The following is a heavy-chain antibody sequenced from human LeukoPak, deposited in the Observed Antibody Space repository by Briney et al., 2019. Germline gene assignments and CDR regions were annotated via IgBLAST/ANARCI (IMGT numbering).Heavy chain of an antibody. CDR2: ISSDGRST. V-gene: IGHV3-74*01. CDR3: TRDCSGGTCPYFYYYGLDV. CDR1: AFIFSNYW. D-gene: IGHD2-15*01. Sequence: GGSLRLSCSASAFIFSNYWMHWVRQAPGKGLVWVSRISSDGRSTTYADSVKGRFTISRDNAKNTLYLQMTSLRAEDTAVYYCTRDCSGGTCPYFYYYGLDVWGQGTTVTVSS. J-gene: IGHJ6*02.